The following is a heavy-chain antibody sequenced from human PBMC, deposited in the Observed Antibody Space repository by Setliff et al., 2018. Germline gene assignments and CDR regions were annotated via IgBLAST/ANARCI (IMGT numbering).Heavy chain of an antibody. Sequence: KPSETLSLTCSVSGGSISSGSDYWTWIRQPPGKGLEFIGYVFYNGAAKYDPSLKSRVTMSVDTSKTQFSLKLNSMTTADTAVYYCARGGTYRYFDYWGQGALVTVSS. V-gene: IGHV4-61*01. CDR2: VFYNGAA. J-gene: IGHJ4*02. CDR3: ARGGTYRYFDY. CDR1: GGSISSGSDY.